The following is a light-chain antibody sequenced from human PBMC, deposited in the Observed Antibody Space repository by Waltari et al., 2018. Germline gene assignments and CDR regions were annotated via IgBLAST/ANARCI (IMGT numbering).Light chain of an antibody. CDR2: GVN. CDR3: QSYDTSLSVI. Sequence: QSVLTQPPSVSGAPGQRVTISCTGSGSNIGAGYDVHWYQQLPGKAPKLLIYGVNNRPPGVPDRFSGSHSGTSASLAITGLQAEDEADYCCQSYDTSLSVIFGGGTKLTVL. J-gene: IGLJ2*01. V-gene: IGLV1-40*01. CDR1: GSNIGAGYD.